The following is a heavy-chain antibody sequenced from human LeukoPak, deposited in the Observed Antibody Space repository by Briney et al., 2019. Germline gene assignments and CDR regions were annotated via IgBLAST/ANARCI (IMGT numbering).Heavy chain of an antibody. CDR3: ARNSSGHSFEY. J-gene: IGHJ4*02. D-gene: IGHD6-19*01. CDR2: VYHSGST. V-gene: IGHV4-38-2*01. Sequence: SETLSLTCAVSGYSIIIDYYWGWIRQSPGKGLEWIGSVYHSGSTHYNPSLKGRVTMSVDTSKNQFSLKLNSVTAADTAVYYCARNSSGHSFEYWGQGSLVTVSS. CDR1: GYSIIIDYY.